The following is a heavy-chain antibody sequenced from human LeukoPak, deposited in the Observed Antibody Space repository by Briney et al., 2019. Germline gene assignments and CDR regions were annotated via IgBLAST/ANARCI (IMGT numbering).Heavy chain of an antibody. CDR1: GGSFSGYY. Sequence: PSETLSLTCAVYGGSFSGYYWSWIRQPPGKGLEWIGEINHSGSTSYNPSLKSRVTISVDTSKNQFSLKLSSVTAADTAVYYCAILPAYYYDSSGYYYFDYWGQGTLVTVSS. J-gene: IGHJ4*02. D-gene: IGHD3-22*01. V-gene: IGHV4-34*01. CDR3: AILPAYYYDSSGYYYFDY. CDR2: INHSGST.